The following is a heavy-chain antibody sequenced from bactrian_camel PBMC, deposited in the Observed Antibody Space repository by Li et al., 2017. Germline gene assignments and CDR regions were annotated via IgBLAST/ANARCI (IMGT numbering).Heavy chain of an antibody. J-gene: IGHJ4*01. CDR3: AADYRRTWWYGGICADLDNRYDY. CDR1: AYTGSTYC. D-gene: IGHD2*01. V-gene: IGHV3-3*01. Sequence: HVQLVESGGGSVQAGGSLRLSCAPSAYTGSTYCMGWSRQAPGKEREGVAAIRRSGGETWYAGSVKGRFTISKDSAKDTLYLQMNSLKPEDTAMYYCAADYRRTWWYGGICADLDNRYDYWGQGTQVTVS. CDR2: IRRSGGET.